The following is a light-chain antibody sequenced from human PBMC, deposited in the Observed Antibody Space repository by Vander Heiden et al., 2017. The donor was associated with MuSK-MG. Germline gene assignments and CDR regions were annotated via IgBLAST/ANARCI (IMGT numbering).Light chain of an antibody. J-gene: IGLJ2*01. CDR2: GNS. CDR3: QSYDNSLSGSVV. Sequence: QSVLTQPPSVSGAPGQRVTISCTGSSSHIGADYDIHWYQQLPGTAPKHLIYGNSNRPSGVPDRFSGSKSGTSASLAITGLQAEDEADYYCQSYDNSLSGSVVFGGGTKLTVL. CDR1: SSHIGADYD. V-gene: IGLV1-40*01.